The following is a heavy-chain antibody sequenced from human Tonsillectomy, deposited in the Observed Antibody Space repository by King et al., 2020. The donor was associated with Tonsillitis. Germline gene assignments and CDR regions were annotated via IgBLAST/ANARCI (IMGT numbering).Heavy chain of an antibody. Sequence: VQLVESGGGVVQPGRSLRLSCAASGFTFSDYGMHWVRQTPGKGLEWVAVISYDGRNKYYADSVKGRLTISRDNSKNTLYLQMNSLRDEDTAVYYCASPRDENGGYPDDGGRGTLVTVSS. D-gene: IGHD3-22*01. V-gene: IGHV3-33*05. CDR1: GFTFSDYG. J-gene: IGHJ4*02. CDR3: ASPRDENGGYPDD. CDR2: ISYDGRNK.